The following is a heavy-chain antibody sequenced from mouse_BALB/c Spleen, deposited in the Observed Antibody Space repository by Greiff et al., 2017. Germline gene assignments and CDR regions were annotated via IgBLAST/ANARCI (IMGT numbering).Heavy chain of an antibody. V-gene: IGHV3-6*02. J-gene: IGHJ3*01. D-gene: IGHD1-1*01. CDR2: ISYDGSN. Sequence: DVQLVESGPGLVKPSQSLSLTCSVTGYSITSGYYWNWIRQFPGNKLEWMGYISYDGSNNYNPSLKNRISITRDTSKNQFFLKLNSVTTEDTATYYCARDYYGSSVAYWGQGTLVTVSA. CDR1: GYSITSGYY. CDR3: ARDYYGSSVAY.